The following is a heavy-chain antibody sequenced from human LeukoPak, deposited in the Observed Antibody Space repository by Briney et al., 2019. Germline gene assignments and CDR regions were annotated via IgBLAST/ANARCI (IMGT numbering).Heavy chain of an antibody. CDR3: ARDSGRYGYYMDV. Sequence: GGSLRLSCAASGFTFTDHYMDWVRQAPGKGLEWVSDISRSSTDIHYADSVTGRFTISRDNAKNSLYLQMNSLRVEDTAVYYCARDSGRYGYYMDVWGKGTTVTVSS. CDR2: ISRSSTDI. V-gene: IGHV3-11*06. D-gene: IGHD1-26*01. CDR1: GFTFTDHY. J-gene: IGHJ6*03.